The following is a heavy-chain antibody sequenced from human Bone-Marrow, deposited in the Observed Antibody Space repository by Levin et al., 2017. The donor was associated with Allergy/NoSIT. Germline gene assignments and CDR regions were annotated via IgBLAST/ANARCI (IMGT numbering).Heavy chain of an antibody. CDR2: IWNDGSNK. D-gene: IGHD4-17*01. V-gene: IGHV3-33*01. CDR3: ARVRGDGDYIFDY. Sequence: GESLKISCAASGFTFSNYGMHWVRQAPGKGLEWVAVIWNDGSNKYYADSGKGRFTISRDNSKNTLYLQMNSLRAEDTAVYYCARVRGDGDYIFDYWGQGTLVTVSS. J-gene: IGHJ4*02. CDR1: GFTFSNYG.